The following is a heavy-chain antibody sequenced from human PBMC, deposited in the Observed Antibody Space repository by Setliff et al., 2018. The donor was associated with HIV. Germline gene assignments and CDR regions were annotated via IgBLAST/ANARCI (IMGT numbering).Heavy chain of an antibody. Sequence: PSETMSLTCTVYGGSIRSIDYFWGWIRQPPGKGLEWLGNIGNIYYGGTTYYTPSLKGRITISVFTSSQQPSLTLTSVTPADTAVYYCARLRAAGTVHYFDPWGQGTQVTVSS. D-gene: IGHD6-13*01. CDR3: ARLRAAGTVHYFDP. V-gene: IGHV4-39*01. CDR2: IYYGGTT. CDR1: GGSIRSIDYF. J-gene: IGHJ5*02.